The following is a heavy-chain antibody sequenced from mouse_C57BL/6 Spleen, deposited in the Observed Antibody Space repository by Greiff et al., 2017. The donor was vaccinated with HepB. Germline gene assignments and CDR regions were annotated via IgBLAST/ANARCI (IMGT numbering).Heavy chain of an antibody. CDR3: ARRAYCGSSMDY. V-gene: IGHV1-69*01. D-gene: IGHD1-1*01. CDR2: IDPSDSYT. Sequence: QVQLQQPGAELVMPGASVKLSCKASGYTFTSYWMHWVKQRPGQGLEWIGEIDPSDSYTNYNQKFKGKSTLTVDKSSSTAYMQLSSLTSEDSAVYYCARRAYCGSSMDYWGQGTSVTVSS. CDR1: GYTFTSYW. J-gene: IGHJ4*01.